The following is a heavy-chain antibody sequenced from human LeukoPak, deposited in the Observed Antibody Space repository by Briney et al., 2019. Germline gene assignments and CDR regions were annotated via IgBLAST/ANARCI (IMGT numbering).Heavy chain of an antibody. D-gene: IGHD3-10*01. CDR1: GFTVSSNY. CDR3: ASGSGSYRTPYYYMDV. CDR2: IYSGGST. V-gene: IGHV3-53*01. J-gene: IGHJ6*03. Sequence: TGGSLRLSCAASGFTVSSNYMSWVRQAPGKGLEWVSVIYSGGSTYYADSVKGRFTISRDNSKNTLYLQMNNLRAEDTAVYYCASGSGSYRTPYYYMDVWGKGTTVTVS.